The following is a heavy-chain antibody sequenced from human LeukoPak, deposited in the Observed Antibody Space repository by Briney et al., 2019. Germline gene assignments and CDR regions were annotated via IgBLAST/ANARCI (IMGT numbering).Heavy chain of an antibody. CDR2: IYYSGST. CDR3: ARLSEIPEVYFDY. V-gene: IGHV4-59*08. J-gene: IGHJ4*02. D-gene: IGHD5-24*01. Sequence: SSETLSLTCTVSGGSISSYYWSWIRQPPGKRLEWIGYIYYSGSTNYNPSLKSRVTISVDTSKNQFSLKLSSVTAADTAVYYCARLSEIPEVYFDYWGQGTLVTVSS. CDR1: GGSISSYY.